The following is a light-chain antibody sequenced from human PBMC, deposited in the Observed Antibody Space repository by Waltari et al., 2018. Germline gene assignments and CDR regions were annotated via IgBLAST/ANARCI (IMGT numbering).Light chain of an antibody. J-gene: IGLJ2*01. CDR2: DFT. Sequence: QSALTQPASVSGSPGQSITISCTVSISDVGGCRFVSWYQQHPDKAPKLMIYDFTNRPSGVSSRFSGSKSGNTASLTISGLQAEDEADYYYSSYTSNSVLFGGGTKLTVL. V-gene: IGLV2-14*03. CDR3: SSYTSNSVL. CDR1: ISDVGGCRF.